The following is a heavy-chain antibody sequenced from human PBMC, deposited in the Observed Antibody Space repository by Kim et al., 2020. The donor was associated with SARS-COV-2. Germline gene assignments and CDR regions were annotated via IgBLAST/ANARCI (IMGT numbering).Heavy chain of an antibody. V-gene: IGHV1-69*13. CDR2: IIPIFGTA. CDR1: GGTFSSYA. Sequence: SVKVSCKASGGTFSSYAISWVRQAPGQGLEWMGGIIPIFGTANYAQKFQGRVTITADESTSTAYMELSSLRSEDTAVYYCARLYNWNSPPSDYWGQGTLVTVSS. D-gene: IGHD1-7*01. J-gene: IGHJ4*02. CDR3: ARLYNWNSPPSDY.